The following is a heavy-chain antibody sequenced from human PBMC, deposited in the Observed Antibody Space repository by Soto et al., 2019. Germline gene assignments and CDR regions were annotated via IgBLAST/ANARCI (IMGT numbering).Heavy chain of an antibody. V-gene: IGHV1-18*01. Sequence: ASVKVSCKASGYTFTSYGISWVRQAPGQGLEWMGWISAYNGNTNYAQKLQGRVTMTTDTSTSTAYMELRSLRSDDTAVYYCARVPWAGYCSGGSCGWYFDYWGQGTLVTVSS. CDR1: GYTFTSYG. D-gene: IGHD2-15*01. CDR3: ARVPWAGYCSGGSCGWYFDY. CDR2: ISAYNGNT. J-gene: IGHJ4*02.